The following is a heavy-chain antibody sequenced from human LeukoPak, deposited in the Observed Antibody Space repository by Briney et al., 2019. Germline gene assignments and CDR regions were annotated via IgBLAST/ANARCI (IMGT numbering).Heavy chain of an antibody. D-gene: IGHD6-13*01. Sequence: GGSLRLSCAASGFSFRDYYMSWIRQAPGKGLEWVSFISTDSVFTNYADPVKGRFTTSRDNAKNSLYLQMNSLRAEDTAVYYCATTSIAAAVPGCFDYWGQGTLVTVFS. CDR2: ISTDSVFT. CDR1: GFSFRDYY. CDR3: ATTSIAAAVPGCFDY. V-gene: IGHV3-11*06. J-gene: IGHJ4*02.